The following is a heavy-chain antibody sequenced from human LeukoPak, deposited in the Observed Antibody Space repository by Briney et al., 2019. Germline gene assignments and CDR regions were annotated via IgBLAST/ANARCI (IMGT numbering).Heavy chain of an antibody. CDR2: MNPNSGNT. J-gene: IGHJ6*02. D-gene: IGHD6-13*01. Sequence: ASVKVSCKASGYTFTSYDINWVRQATGQGLEWMGWMNPNSGNTGYAQKFQGRVTMTRNTSISTAYMELSSLRSEDTAVYYYARWDSSSWYSKYYYYYGMDVWGQGTTVTVSS. CDR3: ARWDSSSWYSKYYYYYGMDV. CDR1: GYTFTSYD. V-gene: IGHV1-8*01.